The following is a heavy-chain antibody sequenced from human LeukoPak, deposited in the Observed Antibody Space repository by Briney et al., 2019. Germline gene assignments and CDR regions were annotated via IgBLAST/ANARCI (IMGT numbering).Heavy chain of an antibody. D-gene: IGHD1-26*01. CDR1: GYTFTSYG. CDR2: ISAYNGNT. J-gene: IGHJ6*03. V-gene: IGHV1-18*01. CDR3: ARRWAVGATEGTFYYYYYYMDV. Sequence: ASVKVSCKASGYTFTSYGITWVRQAPGQGLEWMGWISAYNGNTNYAQKFQGRVTMTTDTSTSTAYMELRSLRSDDTAVYYCARRWAVGATEGTFYYYYYYMDVWGKGTTVTVSS.